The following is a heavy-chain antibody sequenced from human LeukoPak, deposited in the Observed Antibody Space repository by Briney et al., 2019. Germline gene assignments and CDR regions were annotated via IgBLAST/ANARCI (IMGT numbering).Heavy chain of an antibody. V-gene: IGHV1-18*01. J-gene: IGHJ3*02. CDR1: GYTFTSYG. D-gene: IGHD3-9*01. CDR3: ARDLFNTALRYFDWLPYT. CDR2: ISAYNGNT. Sequence: GASVKVSCKASGYTFTSYGISWVRQAPGRGLEWMGWISAYNGNTNYAQKLQGRVTMTTDTSTSTAYMELRSLRSDDTAVYYCARDLFNTALRYFDWLPYTWGQGTMVTVSS.